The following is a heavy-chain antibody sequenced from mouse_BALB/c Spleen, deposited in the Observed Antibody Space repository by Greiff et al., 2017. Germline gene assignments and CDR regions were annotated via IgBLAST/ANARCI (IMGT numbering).Heavy chain of an antibody. D-gene: IGHD3-1*01. CDR3: ARREDGLRFAY. CDR1: GFTFSRYA. CDR2: ISSGGSYT. J-gene: IGHJ3*01. Sequence: EVMLVESGGGLVKPGGSLKLSCAASGFTFSRYAMSWVRQPPEKRLECVATISSGGSYTYYPDSVKGRFTISRDNAKNTLYLQMCSWRSEDTAMYYCARREDGLRFAYWGQGTLVTVSA. V-gene: IGHV5-9-1*01.